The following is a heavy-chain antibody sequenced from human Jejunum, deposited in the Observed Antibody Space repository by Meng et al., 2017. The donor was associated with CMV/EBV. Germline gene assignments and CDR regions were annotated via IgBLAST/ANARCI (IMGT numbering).Heavy chain of an antibody. V-gene: IGHV4-38-2*01. D-gene: IGHD6-13*01. J-gene: IGHJ4*02. CDR1: GFAISSGFC. CDR3: ARSRSSSQYIDY. Sequence: VFGFAISSGFCWDWFRPAPGKRLEWIVYVFHSGATYYYPSLKSRVTISVDTSTNQFALSLTSVTAADTAIYYCARSRSSSQYIDYWGQGVLVTVSS. CDR2: VFHSGAT.